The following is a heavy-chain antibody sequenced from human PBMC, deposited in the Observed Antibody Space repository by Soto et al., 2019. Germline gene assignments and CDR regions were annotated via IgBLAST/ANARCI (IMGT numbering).Heavy chain of an antibody. CDR3: AHSFPSLWFGEFPGAFDI. Sequence: SGPTLVNPTQTLTLTCTFSGFSLSTSGVGVGWIRQPPGKALEWPALIYLDDDKRYSPSLKRRLTITKDTSKNQVVLTMTNMDPVDTATYYCAHSFPSLWFGEFPGAFDIWGQGTMVTVSS. D-gene: IGHD3-10*01. CDR2: IYLDDDK. CDR1: GFSLSTSGVG. V-gene: IGHV2-5*02. J-gene: IGHJ3*02.